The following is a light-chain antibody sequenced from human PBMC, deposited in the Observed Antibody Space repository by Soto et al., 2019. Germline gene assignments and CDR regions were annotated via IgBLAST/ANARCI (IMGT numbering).Light chain of an antibody. CDR1: SSDVGSYNY. V-gene: IGLV2-14*01. CDR2: EVS. CDR3: SSYTCSSTL. Sequence: QSGLTHPASVSGTPGQSITIYCTGTSSDVGSYNYVSWYQQHPGKAPKLMIYEVSDRPSGISSRFSGSKSGNTASLTISGLQTEDEADYYCSSYTCSSTLFGTGAKVTVL. J-gene: IGLJ1*01.